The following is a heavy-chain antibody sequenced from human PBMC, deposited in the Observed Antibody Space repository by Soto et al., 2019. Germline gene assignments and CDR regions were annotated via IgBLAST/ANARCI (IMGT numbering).Heavy chain of an antibody. Sequence: SETLSLTCTVSGGSISTGDHYWSWVRQHPGNGLEWIGYIYYSGLTYCNPSLKSRVTVSIDTSRNQFSLRLNSVSAADTAVYYCARARQYGSHFDSWGQGTLVTVSS. CDR2: IYYSGLT. D-gene: IGHD4-17*01. CDR3: ARARQYGSHFDS. CDR1: GGSISTGDHY. V-gene: IGHV4-31*03. J-gene: IGHJ4*02.